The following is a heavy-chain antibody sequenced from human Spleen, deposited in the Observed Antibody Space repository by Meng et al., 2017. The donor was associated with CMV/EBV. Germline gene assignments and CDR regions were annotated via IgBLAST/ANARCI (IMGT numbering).Heavy chain of an antibody. CDR3: VRDWKYS. Sequence: GESLKISCAASGFTFSPSGMHWVRQAPGKGLEWVSYISETSSYIYYADSVKGRFTISRDNANNSLYLQMHSLRAEDTALYYCVRDWKYSWGQGTLVTVSS. J-gene: IGHJ4*02. D-gene: IGHD1-1*01. CDR2: ISETSSYI. CDR1: GFTFSPSG. V-gene: IGHV3-21*01.